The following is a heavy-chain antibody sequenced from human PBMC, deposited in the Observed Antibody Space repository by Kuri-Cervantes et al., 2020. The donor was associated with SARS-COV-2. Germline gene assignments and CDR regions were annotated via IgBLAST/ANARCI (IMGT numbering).Heavy chain of an antibody. J-gene: IGHJ6*02. CDR2: ITHDGVRI. CDR1: GFTFSSSA. D-gene: IGHD3-22*01. V-gene: IGHV3-23*01. Sequence: GGSLRLSCAASGFTFSSSAMSWVRQAPGKGLEWVSHITHDGVRIDYADSVKGRFIISRDNSKDTLFLQMNSLRAEDTAVYYCAKDKYYYDSSGAYYYYGMDVWGQGTTVTVSS. CDR3: AKDKYYYDSSGAYYYYGMDV.